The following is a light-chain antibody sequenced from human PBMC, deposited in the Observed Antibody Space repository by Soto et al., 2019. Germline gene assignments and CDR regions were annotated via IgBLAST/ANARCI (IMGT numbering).Light chain of an antibody. CDR1: SSKIGAGYD. V-gene: IGLV1-40*01. Sequence: QSVLTQPPSVSGAPGQRVTISCTGGSSKIGAGYDVHWYQQLPGTAPKLLIYGNSNRPSGVPDRFSGSKSGTSASLAITGLQAEDEADYYCQSYDSSLSGVVFGGGTKLTVL. CDR3: QSYDSSLSGVV. J-gene: IGLJ2*01. CDR2: GNS.